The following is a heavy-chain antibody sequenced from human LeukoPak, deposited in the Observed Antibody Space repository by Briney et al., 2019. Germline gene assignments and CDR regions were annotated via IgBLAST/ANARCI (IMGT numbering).Heavy chain of an antibody. CDR1: GFTFSSYA. CDR3: ATLAGYFDWFPRGGWFDP. D-gene: IGHD3-9*01. J-gene: IGHJ5*02. V-gene: IGHV3-23*01. Sequence: GGSLRLSCAASGFTFSSYAMTWVRQAPGKGLEWFSGISGSGGGIYYADSVKGRFTISRDNSKNTLYLQMNSLRAEDTAVYYCATLAGYFDWFPRGGWFDPWGQGTLVTVSS. CDR2: ISGSGGGI.